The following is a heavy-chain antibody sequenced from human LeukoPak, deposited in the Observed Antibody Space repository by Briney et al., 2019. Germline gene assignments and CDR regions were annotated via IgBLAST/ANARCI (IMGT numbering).Heavy chain of an antibody. V-gene: IGHV5-51*01. CDR2: IYPGDSDT. D-gene: IGHD6-13*01. CDR3: ARSRLIAAAGTGRPPDFDY. CDR1: GYSFTSYW. J-gene: IGHJ4*02. Sequence: GESLKISCKGSGYSFTSYWIGWVRQMPGKGLEWMGIIYPGDSDTRYSPSFQGQVTISADKSISTAYLQWSSLKASDTAMYYCARSRLIAAAGTGRPPDFDYWGQGTLVTVSS.